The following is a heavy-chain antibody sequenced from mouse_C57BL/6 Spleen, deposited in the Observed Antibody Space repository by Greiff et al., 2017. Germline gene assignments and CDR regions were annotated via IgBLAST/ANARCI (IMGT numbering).Heavy chain of an antibody. CDR2: IDPETGGT. J-gene: IGHJ2*01. CDR3: TRWVSTTGYFDY. V-gene: IGHV1-15*01. D-gene: IGHD1-1*01. Sequence: LVESGAELVRPGASVTLSCKASGYTFTDYEMHWVKQTPVHGLEWIGAIDPETGGTAYNQKFKGKAILTADKSSSTAYIELRSLTSEDSAVCYGTRWVSTTGYFDYWGQGTTLTVSS. CDR1: GYTFTDYE.